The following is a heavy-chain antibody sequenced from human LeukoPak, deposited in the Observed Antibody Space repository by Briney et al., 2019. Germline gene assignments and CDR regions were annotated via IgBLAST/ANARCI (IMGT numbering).Heavy chain of an antibody. Sequence: GGTLRLSCAASGFTFSTYGMNWVRQAPGKGLEWVSGIGDSGGSTYYADSVKGRFTISRDNSKNTLHLQMNSLRAEDTAVYYCVRDWGYDSSGYWQKYFDSWGQGTLVTVSS. CDR2: IGDSGGST. CDR1: GFTFSTYG. CDR3: VRDWGYDSSGYWQKYFDS. V-gene: IGHV3-23*01. D-gene: IGHD3-22*01. J-gene: IGHJ4*02.